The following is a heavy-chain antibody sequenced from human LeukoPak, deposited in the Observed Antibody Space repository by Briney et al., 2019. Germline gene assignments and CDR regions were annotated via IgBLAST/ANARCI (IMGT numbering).Heavy chain of an antibody. V-gene: IGHV1-18*01. Sequence: ASVKVSCKASGYTFTSYGISWVRQAPGQGLEWMGWISAYNGNTNYAQKLQGRVTMTTDTSTSTAYMELRSLRSDDTAVYYCARDRSGDGDFWSGFYINWFDPWGQGTLVTVSS. CDR1: GYTFTSYG. CDR2: ISAYNGNT. CDR3: ARDRSGDGDFWSGFYINWFDP. D-gene: IGHD3-3*01. J-gene: IGHJ5*02.